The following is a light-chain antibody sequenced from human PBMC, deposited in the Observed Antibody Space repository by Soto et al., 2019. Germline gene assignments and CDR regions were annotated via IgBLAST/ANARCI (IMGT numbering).Light chain of an antibody. J-gene: IGKJ1*01. V-gene: IGKV3-15*01. CDR3: QKYDIWPPT. Sequence: EIVMTQSPAILSVSPGERATLSCRASQSVSTNLAWFQQKPGQTPRLLFNGAYTRATGIPAWFTGIGSVTECILTISSLQSEDFAVYYCQKYDIWPPTFGQVTKVEIK. CDR1: QSVSTN. CDR2: GAY.